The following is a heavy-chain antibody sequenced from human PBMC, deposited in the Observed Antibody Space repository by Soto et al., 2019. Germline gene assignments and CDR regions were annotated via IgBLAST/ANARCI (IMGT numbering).Heavy chain of an antibody. CDR3: ARGITMVRGVPDY. V-gene: IGHV4-4*02. CDR1: SGSISSSDW. D-gene: IGHD3-10*01. J-gene: IGHJ4*02. CDR2: IYHSGST. Sequence: SETLCLTCAVSSGSISSSDWWRRVRQPPGKGLEWIGEIYHSGSTNYNPSLKSRVTISVDKSKNQFSLKLSSVTAADTAVYYCARGITMVRGVPDYWGQGTLVTVSS.